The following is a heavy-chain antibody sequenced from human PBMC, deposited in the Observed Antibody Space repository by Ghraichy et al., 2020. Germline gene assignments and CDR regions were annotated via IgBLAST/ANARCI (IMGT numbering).Heavy chain of an antibody. D-gene: IGHD5-18*01. CDR2: IKHDLSEK. CDR1: GFTFSSYY. Sequence: GGSLRLSCAASGFTFSSYYMTWVRQVPGKGLEWVANIKHDLSEKYYADSVKGRFTISRDNAKNSVYLQMNSLRPDDTALYYCARGGYNYGSYPIDYWGQGTLVTVSS. CDR3: ARGGYNYGSYPIDY. J-gene: IGHJ4*02. V-gene: IGHV3-7*04.